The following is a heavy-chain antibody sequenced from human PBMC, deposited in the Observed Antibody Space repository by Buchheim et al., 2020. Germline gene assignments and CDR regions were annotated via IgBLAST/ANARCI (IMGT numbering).Heavy chain of an antibody. CDR1: GFTFSSYD. CDR3: VKEWNLNYFFDY. Sequence: QEQLVESGGGVVQPGRSLRLSCAASGFTFSSYDMHWVRQAPGKGLEWVAVISFDGSNQYYVDSVKGRFTISRDNSENSLYLQMDSLRADDTAVYYCVKEWNLNYFFDYWGQGTL. V-gene: IGHV3-30*18. CDR2: ISFDGSNQ. J-gene: IGHJ4*02. D-gene: IGHD1-1*01.